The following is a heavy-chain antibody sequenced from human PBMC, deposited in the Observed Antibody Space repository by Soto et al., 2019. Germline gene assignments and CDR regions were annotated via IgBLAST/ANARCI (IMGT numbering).Heavy chain of an antibody. CDR1: GFTFSDYW. Sequence: GGSLRLSCAASGFTFSDYWMSWVRQSPEKGLEWVANINQDRSEKYYVDSLKGRYTISRDNAENSLSLQMNSLEAEDTAIYYCARDPTRPSSSYGYWGQGTLVTVSS. V-gene: IGHV3-7*05. J-gene: IGHJ4*02. CDR3: ARDPTRPSSSYGY. D-gene: IGHD6-13*01. CDR2: INQDRSEK.